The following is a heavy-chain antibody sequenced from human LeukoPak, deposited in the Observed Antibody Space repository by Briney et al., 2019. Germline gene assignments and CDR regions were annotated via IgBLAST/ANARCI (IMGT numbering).Heavy chain of an antibody. CDR1: GFTFSSHW. V-gene: IGHV3-7*03. J-gene: IGHJ4*02. D-gene: IGHD3-22*01. CDR3: AKDNYYDSSGYQPLDY. CDR2: IKEDGSEK. Sequence: GGSLRLSCAVSGFTFSSHWMSWVRQAPGKGLEWVAYIKEDGSEKFYVDSVKGRFTISRDNSKNTLYLQMNSLRAEDTAVYYCAKDNYYDSSGYQPLDYWGQGTLVTVSS.